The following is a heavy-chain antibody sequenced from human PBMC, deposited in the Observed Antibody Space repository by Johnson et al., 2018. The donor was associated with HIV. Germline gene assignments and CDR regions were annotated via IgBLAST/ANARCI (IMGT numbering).Heavy chain of an antibody. Sequence: EVQLVESGGGVVRPGGSLRLSCAASGFTFDDYGMSWVRQAPGKGLEWVSGINWNGGSTGYADSVKGRFTISRDNAKNSLYLQMNSLRAEDTALYYCARERGYSSVLWKLSEDAFDIWGQGTRVNVSS. CDR2: INWNGGST. CDR3: ARERGYSSVLWKLSEDAFDI. J-gene: IGHJ3*02. CDR1: GFTFDDYG. D-gene: IGHD6-19*01. V-gene: IGHV3-20*04.